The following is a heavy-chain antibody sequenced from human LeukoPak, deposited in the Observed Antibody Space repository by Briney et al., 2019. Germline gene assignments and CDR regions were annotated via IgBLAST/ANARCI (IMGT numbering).Heavy chain of an antibody. D-gene: IGHD2-21*02. CDR3: ARAYCGGDCYSPSNFDY. CDR2: PGDSDT. Sequence: PGDSDTRYSPSFQGQVTISADKSISTAYLQWSSLKASDTAMYYCARAYCGGDCYSPSNFDYWGQGTLVTVSS. V-gene: IGHV5-51*01. J-gene: IGHJ4*02.